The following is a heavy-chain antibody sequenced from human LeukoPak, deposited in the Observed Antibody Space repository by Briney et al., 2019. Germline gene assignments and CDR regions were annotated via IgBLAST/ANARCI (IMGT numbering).Heavy chain of an antibody. CDR1: GYTFTSYY. V-gene: IGHV1-46*01. CDR3: ARDLRRILVTMLFDC. D-gene: IGHD5-12*01. CDR2: INPSGGST. Sequence: GASVKVSCKASGYTFTSYYMHWVRQAPGQGLEWMGIINPSGGSTSHAQKFQGRVTMTRDTSASTVYMELSSLRSEDTAVYYCARDLRRILVTMLFDCWGQGTLVTVSS. J-gene: IGHJ4*02.